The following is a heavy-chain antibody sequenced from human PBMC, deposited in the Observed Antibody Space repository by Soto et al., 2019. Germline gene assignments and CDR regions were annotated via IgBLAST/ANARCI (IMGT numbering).Heavy chain of an antibody. CDR2: ISGSGGRT. J-gene: IGHJ4*02. CDR3: AGLGTIFGVGPFDY. V-gene: IGHV3-23*01. CDR1: GFTFSSYA. Sequence: GGSLRLSCAASGFTFSSYAMSWVRQAPGKGLEWVSAISGSGGRTYYADSVKGRFTISRDNSKNTLYLQMNSLRAEDTAVYYCAGLGTIFGVGPFDYWGQGTLVTVSS. D-gene: IGHD3-3*01.